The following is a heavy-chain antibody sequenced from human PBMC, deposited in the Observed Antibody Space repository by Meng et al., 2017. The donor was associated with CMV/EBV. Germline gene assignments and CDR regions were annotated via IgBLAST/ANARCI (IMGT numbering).Heavy chain of an antibody. CDR1: GDSIGTNSYY. CDR3: ARDPTWSGWYDS. Sequence: SETLSLTCAVSGDSIGTNSYYWGWIRQPPGKGLEWIGSIYYRGSTYYNPSLKSRLTISLDASKNQFSLKLNSVTAADPAVYYCARDPTWSGWYDSWGQGTLVTVSS. J-gene: IGHJ5*01. D-gene: IGHD3-3*01. V-gene: IGHV4-39*07. CDR2: IYYRGST.